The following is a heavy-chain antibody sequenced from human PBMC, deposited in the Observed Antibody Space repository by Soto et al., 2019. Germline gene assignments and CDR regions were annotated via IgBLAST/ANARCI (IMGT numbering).Heavy chain of an antibody. CDR3: ARVVGALGHWFDP. CDR2: ISAYNGNT. D-gene: IGHD1-26*01. V-gene: IGHV1-18*01. J-gene: IGHJ5*02. Sequence: QVQLVQSGGEVKKPGASVKVSCKASGYTFTSYGISWVRQAPGQGLEWMGRISAYNGNTNYAQKLQGRITITTDTTTSKAYIELRSLRSDDTAVYYCARVVGALGHWFDPWGQGTLVTVSS. CDR1: GYTFTSYG.